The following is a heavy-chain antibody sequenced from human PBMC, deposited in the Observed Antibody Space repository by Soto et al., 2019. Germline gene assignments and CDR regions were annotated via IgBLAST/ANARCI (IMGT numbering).Heavy chain of an antibody. Sequence: QVQLVESGGGVVQPGRSLRLSCAASGFTFSSYGMHWVRQAPGKGLEWVAVISYDGSNKYYADSVKGRFTISRDNSKNTLYLQMNSRRAEDTAVYYCAKVESSISSGFDYWGQGTLVTVSS. V-gene: IGHV3-30*18. CDR1: GFTFSSYG. J-gene: IGHJ4*02. D-gene: IGHD6-13*01. CDR3: AKVESSISSGFDY. CDR2: ISYDGSNK.